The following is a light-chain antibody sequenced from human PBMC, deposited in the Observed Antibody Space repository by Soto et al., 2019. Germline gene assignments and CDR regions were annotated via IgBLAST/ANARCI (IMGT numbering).Light chain of an antibody. V-gene: IGKV1-33*01. J-gene: IGKJ5*01. CDR3: QQYDNLPIT. CDR1: QDISDY. Sequence: DIQMTQSSSSLSASLLDRFTITCQASQDISDYLNWYQQKPGKAPKVLIYDATSLDAGVPSRFSGGGSGTDFTFTINSLQPEDIATYYCQQYDNLPITFGQGTRLEIK. CDR2: DAT.